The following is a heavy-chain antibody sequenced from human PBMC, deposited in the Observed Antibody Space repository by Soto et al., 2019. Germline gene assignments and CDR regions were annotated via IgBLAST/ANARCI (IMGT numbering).Heavy chain of an antibody. CDR2: IFPHGNT. J-gene: IGHJ5*02. Sequence: ETLSLTCAVSRAYVNTFHWSWVRQPSGKGLEWVGRIFPHGNTDYSPSLKSRVTLSMDTSKNQISLNLTSVTAADMAVYYCAREGSHRDYNFAIGIQPWSFDRWGQGLQVTVYS. CDR3: AREGSHRDYNFAIGIQPWSFDR. CDR1: RAYVNTFH. D-gene: IGHD1-1*01. V-gene: IGHV4-4*07.